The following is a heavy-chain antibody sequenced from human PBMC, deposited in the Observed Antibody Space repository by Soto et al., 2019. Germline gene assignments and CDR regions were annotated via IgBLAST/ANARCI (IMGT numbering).Heavy chain of an antibody. V-gene: IGHV1-18*04. CDR2: ISAYNGNT. J-gene: IGHJ6*02. D-gene: IGHD3-22*01. CDR1: GYSLTSYG. CDR3: ARSWGESYYDSSGYHPGV. Sequence: GXSVKVPCKASGYSLTSYGSDWVRQARGQGLEWMGWISAYNGNTNYAQKLQCRVTMTTDTSTSTAYMELRSLRSDDTAVYYCARSWGESYYDSSGYHPGVWGQGTTVTVSS.